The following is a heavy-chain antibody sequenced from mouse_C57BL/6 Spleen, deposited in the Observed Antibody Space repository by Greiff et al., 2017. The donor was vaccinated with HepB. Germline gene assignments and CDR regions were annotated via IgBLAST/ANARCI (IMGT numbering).Heavy chain of an antibody. Sequence: VPLQQSGAELVRPGTSVKVFCKASGYAFTNYLIAWVKQRPGQGLEWIGVINPGSGGTKYNEKFKGKATLTVDKSSSPTYMQLSSLTYEDAAVYFCGGFGYYDYDGFDYWGKGTMVTGSA. D-gene: IGHD2-4*01. CDR3: GGFGYYDYDGFDY. CDR1: GYAFTNYL. J-gene: IGHJ3*01. CDR2: INPGSGGT. V-gene: IGHV1-54*01.